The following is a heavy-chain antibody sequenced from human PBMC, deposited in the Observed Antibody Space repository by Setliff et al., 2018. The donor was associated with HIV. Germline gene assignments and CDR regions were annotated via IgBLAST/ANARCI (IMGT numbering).Heavy chain of an antibody. Sequence: FTSYGISWVRQAPGQGLEWMGWISAYNGNTNYAQKFQGRVSMTIDTSTSTAYMVLRSLSPDDTAVYFCARDPSSGIYYDSSGQYFQNWGQGTLVTVSS. CDR3: ARDPSSGIYYDSSGQYFQN. CDR1: FTSYG. V-gene: IGHV1-18*01. D-gene: IGHD3-22*01. J-gene: IGHJ1*01. CDR2: ISAYNGNT.